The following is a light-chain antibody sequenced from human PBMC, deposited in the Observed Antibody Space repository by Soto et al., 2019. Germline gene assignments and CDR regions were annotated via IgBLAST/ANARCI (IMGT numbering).Light chain of an antibody. CDR2: GTS. CDR3: QHYGASPPYT. V-gene: IGKV3-20*01. J-gene: IGKJ2*01. CDR1: QSVSTV. Sequence: EVLLTQSPGALSLSPGERATLSCRTSQSVSTVAWYQQKPGQTPRLLIFGTSSRATGIPDRFGGSGSETDFTLTITRLEPEDFAVYFCQHYGASPPYTFGQGTKLELK.